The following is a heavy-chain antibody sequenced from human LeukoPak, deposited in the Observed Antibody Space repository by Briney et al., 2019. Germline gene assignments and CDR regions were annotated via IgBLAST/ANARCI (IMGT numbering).Heavy chain of an antibody. V-gene: IGHV3-21*01. Sequence: PGGSLRLSCAASGFTFSSYSMNWVRQAPGKGLEWVSSISSSSSYIYYADSVKGRFTISRDNAKNSLYLQMNGLRAEDTAVYYCARDAGYSGGMDVWGQGTTVTVSS. CDR1: GFTFSSYS. D-gene: IGHD2-15*01. J-gene: IGHJ6*02. CDR2: ISSSSSYI. CDR3: ARDAGYSGGMDV.